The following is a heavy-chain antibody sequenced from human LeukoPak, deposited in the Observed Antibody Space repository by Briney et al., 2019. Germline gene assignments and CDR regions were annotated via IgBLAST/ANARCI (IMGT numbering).Heavy chain of an antibody. CDR2: IGYVHNSGST. CDR1: GTSISSHY. D-gene: IGHD1-1*01. Sequence: PSETLSLTRTVSGTSISSHYWSWLRQTPGKGLEWIGYIGYVHNSGSTDYSPSLKSRVTISLDTSKNQFSLKLNSVTAADTAVYYCARAGNWNDLDYWGQGTLVTVSS. J-gene: IGHJ4*02. V-gene: IGHV4-59*11. CDR3: ARAGNWNDLDY.